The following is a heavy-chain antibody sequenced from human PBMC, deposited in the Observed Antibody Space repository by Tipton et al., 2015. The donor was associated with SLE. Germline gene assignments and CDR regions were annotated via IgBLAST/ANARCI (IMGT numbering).Heavy chain of an antibody. D-gene: IGHD3-22*01. J-gene: IGHJ4*02. CDR3: ARGGTYHDSSGNIDY. CDR1: GGSISSYY. Sequence: TLSLTCTVSGGSISSYYWSRIRQPPGKGLEWIGYVYDIEFTNYNPSLKSRVTISLDTSKNQFSLKLSSVTAADTAVYYCARGGTYHDSSGNIDYWGQGTLVTASS. CDR2: VYDIEFT. V-gene: IGHV4-59*01.